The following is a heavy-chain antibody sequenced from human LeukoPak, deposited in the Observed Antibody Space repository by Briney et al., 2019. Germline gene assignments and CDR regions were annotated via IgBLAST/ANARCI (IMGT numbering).Heavy chain of an antibody. CDR1: GGSISSGGYY. D-gene: IGHD5-12*01. CDR2: IYYSGST. V-gene: IGHV4-31*03. J-gene: IGHJ6*02. CDR3: ARDPGGYDYYYYGMDV. Sequence: SQTLSLTCTVSGGSISSGGYYWSWLRQHPGKGLEWIGYIYYSGSTYYNPSLKSRVTISVDTSKNQFSLKLSSVTAADTAVYYCARDPGGYDYYYYGMDVWGQGTTVTVSS.